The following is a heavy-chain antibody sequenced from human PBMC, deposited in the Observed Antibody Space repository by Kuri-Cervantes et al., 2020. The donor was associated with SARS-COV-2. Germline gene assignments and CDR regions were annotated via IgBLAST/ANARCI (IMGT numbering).Heavy chain of an antibody. J-gene: IGHJ4*02. Sequence: GSLRLSCAASGFSFSSHDMHWVRQAPGKGLEWVALISYDGTNKYYADSVKGRFTISRDNSKNTLYLQMNSLRAEDTAVYTCAKTSAGWLFDYWGQGTLVTVSS. CDR3: AKTSAGWLFDY. CDR2: ISYDGTNK. V-gene: IGHV3-30*18. CDR1: GFSFSSHD. D-gene: IGHD2-15*01.